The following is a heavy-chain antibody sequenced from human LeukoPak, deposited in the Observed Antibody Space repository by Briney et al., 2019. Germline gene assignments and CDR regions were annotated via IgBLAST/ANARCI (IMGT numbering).Heavy chain of an antibody. Sequence: PGGSLRLSCAASGFTFSSYAMSWVRQAPGKGLEWVSAIGGSGGSTYYADSVKGRFTISRDNSKNTLYLQMNSLRAEDTAVYYCAKVRGVRAVAGTFYWGQGTLVTVSS. V-gene: IGHV3-23*01. J-gene: IGHJ4*02. CDR1: GFTFSSYA. CDR3: AKVRGVRAVAGTFY. CDR2: IGGSGGST. D-gene: IGHD6-19*01.